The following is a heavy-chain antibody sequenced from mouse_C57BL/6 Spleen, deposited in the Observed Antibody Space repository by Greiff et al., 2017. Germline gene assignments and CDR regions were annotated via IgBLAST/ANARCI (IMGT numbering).Heavy chain of an antibody. D-gene: IGHD1-1*01. CDR1: GYTFTDYN. J-gene: IGHJ1*03. V-gene: IGHV1-22*01. Sequence: EVQLQQSGPELVKPGASVKMSCKASGYTFTDYNMPWVKQSHGKSLEWIGYINPNNGGTSYNQKFKGKATLTVNKSSSTAYMELRSLTSEDSAVYYCAFITTVVADWYVDVWGTGTTVTVSS. CDR2: INPNNGGT. CDR3: AFITTVVADWYVDV.